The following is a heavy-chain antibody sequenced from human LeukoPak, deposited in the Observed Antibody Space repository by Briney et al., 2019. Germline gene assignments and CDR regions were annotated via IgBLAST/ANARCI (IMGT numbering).Heavy chain of an antibody. V-gene: IGHV3-48*03. D-gene: IGHD2-21*02. CDR3: ARDVPAYCGGDCPNPY. J-gene: IGHJ4*02. Sequence: GGSLRLSCAASGFTFSSYEMIWVRQAPGKGLEWVSYISSSGSTIYYADSVKGRFTISRDNAKNSLYLQMNSLRAEDTAVYYCARDVPAYCGGDCPNPYWGQGTLVTVSS. CDR1: GFTFSSYE. CDR2: ISSSGSTI.